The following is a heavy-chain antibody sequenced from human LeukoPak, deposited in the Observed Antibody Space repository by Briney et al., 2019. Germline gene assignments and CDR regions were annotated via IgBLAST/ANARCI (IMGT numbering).Heavy chain of an antibody. CDR1: GFTFSSYW. CDR3: AKDLYGDGGYCFEY. V-gene: IGHV3-7*04. CDR2: IKQDGSEK. Sequence: GGSLRLSCAASGFTFSSYWMSWVRQAPGKGLEWVANIKQDGSEKYYVASVKGRFTISRDNAKNSLYLQMNSLRAEDTAVYYCAKDLYGDGGYCFEYWGQGTLVTVSS. D-gene: IGHD2-21*01. J-gene: IGHJ4*02.